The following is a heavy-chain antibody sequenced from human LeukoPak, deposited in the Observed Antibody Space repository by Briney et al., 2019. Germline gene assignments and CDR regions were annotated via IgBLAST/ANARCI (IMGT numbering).Heavy chain of an antibody. V-gene: IGHV3-21*01. J-gene: IGHJ4*02. CDR3: ASLAGGYFFDH. CDR2: ISSSSSYI. CDR1: GSTFSSYS. Sequence: GGSLRLSCAASGSTFSSYSMNWVRQAPGKGLEWVSSISSSSSYIYYADSVKGRITISRDNAKNSLYLQINSPRVEDTAVYYCASLAGGYFFDHWGQGTLVTVSS. D-gene: IGHD1-26*01.